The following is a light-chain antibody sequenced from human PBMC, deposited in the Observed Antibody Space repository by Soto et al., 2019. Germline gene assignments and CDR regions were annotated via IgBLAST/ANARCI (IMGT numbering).Light chain of an antibody. CDR2: NDS. CDR1: VLAKKY. CDR3: YSAAGIDLVV. J-gene: IGLJ2*01. V-gene: IGLV3-27*01. Sequence: SYELTQPSSVSVSPGQTPRITCSGDVLAKKYARWFQQKPGQAPVLLIYNDSERPSGIPERFSGSGSGTTVTLTISGSQVEDEADYYCYSAAGIDLVVFGGGTKLTVL.